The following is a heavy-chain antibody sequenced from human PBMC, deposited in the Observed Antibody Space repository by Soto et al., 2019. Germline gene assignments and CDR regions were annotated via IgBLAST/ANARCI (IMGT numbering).Heavy chain of an antibody. CDR1: GDSINNRSYY. D-gene: IGHD2-21*02. CDR3: ARQRTSVVTQAYFDS. Sequence: SETLSLTCTVTGDSINNRSYYWGWIRQPPGKGLEWIGSIYYSGSTYNNPSLKSRVSMSVDTSKNRFSLKLRSVTAADTALYYCARQRTSVVTQAYFDSWGQGSLVTVSS. V-gene: IGHV4-39*01. CDR2: IYYSGST. J-gene: IGHJ4*02.